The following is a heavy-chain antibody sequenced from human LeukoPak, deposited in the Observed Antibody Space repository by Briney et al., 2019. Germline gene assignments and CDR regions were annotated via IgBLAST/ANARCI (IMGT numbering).Heavy chain of an antibody. Sequence: GGSLRLSCAASGFTFSDYYMSWIRQAPGKGLEWVSYISSSGRIIYYADSVKGRFTISRDNAKNSLFLQMNSLRAEDTAVYYCTRESHVERDDFWGQGTLITVSS. CDR3: TRESHVERDDF. CDR2: ISSSGRII. J-gene: IGHJ4*02. CDR1: GFTFSDYY. D-gene: IGHD1-1*01. V-gene: IGHV3-11*01.